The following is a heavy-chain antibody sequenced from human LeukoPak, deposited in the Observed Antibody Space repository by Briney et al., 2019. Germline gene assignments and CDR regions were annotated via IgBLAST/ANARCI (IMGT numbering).Heavy chain of an antibody. CDR1: GFTFSSYA. D-gene: IGHD6-13*01. Sequence: GGSLRLSCAASGFTFSSYAMSWVRQAPGKGLEWVSAISGSGGSTYYADSVKGRFTISRDNSKNTLYLQMNSLRAEHTAVYYCPMSSFGRAFDIWGQGTVVTVSS. J-gene: IGHJ3*02. V-gene: IGHV3-23*01. CDR2: ISGSGGST. CDR3: PMSSFGRAFDI.